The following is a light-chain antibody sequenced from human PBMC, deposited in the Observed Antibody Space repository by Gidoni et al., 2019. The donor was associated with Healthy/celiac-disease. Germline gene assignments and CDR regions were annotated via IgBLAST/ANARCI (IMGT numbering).Light chain of an antibody. V-gene: IGKV3-11*01. CDR1: QSVSSY. CDR2: DAS. CDR3: QQRSNWPPG. J-gene: IGKJ5*01. Sequence: DIVLTQSPATLSLSPGERATISCLASQSVSSYLAWYQQKPGQAPRLLIYDASNRATGIPARFSGSGSGTDFTRTSSSLEPEDFAVYYCQQRSNWPPGFGQGTRLEIK.